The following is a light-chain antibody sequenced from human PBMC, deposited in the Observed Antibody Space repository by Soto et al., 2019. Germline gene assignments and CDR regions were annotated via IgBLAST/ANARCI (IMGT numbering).Light chain of an antibody. Sequence: EIVLTQSPATLSFSPGESATLSCSAIQSVSSSYLAWYQQKPGQAPRLLIYGASSRATGIPDRFSGSGSGTDFTLTISRLEPEDFAVYYCQQYGSSPTWTFGQGTKVDIK. CDR2: GAS. V-gene: IGKV3-20*01. CDR1: QSVSSSY. J-gene: IGKJ1*01. CDR3: QQYGSSPTWT.